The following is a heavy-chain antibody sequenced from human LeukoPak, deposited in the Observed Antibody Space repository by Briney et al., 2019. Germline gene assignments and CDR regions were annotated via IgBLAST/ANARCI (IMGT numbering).Heavy chain of an antibody. V-gene: IGHV3-66*01. Sequence: SGGSLRLSCAASGFTVSSNYMSWVRQAPGKGLEWVSVIYSGGSTYYADSVKGRLTISRDNSKNTLYLQMNSLRAEDTAVYYCARGLAAAGSFDYWGQGTLVTVSS. CDR1: GFTVSSNY. CDR3: ARGLAAAGSFDY. J-gene: IGHJ4*02. D-gene: IGHD6-13*01. CDR2: IYSGGST.